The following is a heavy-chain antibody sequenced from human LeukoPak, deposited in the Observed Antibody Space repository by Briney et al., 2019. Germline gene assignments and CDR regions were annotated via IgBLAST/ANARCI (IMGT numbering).Heavy chain of an antibody. J-gene: IGHJ4*02. CDR2: IYYSGST. CDR1: GGSISSHY. CDR3: ARRDGYNSLDY. Sequence: SETLSLTCTVSGGSISSHYWSWIRQPPGKGLEWIGYIYYSGSTNYNPSLKSRVTVSVDTSKNQFSLKLSSVTAADTAVYYCARRDGYNSLDYWGQGTLVTVSS. V-gene: IGHV4-59*11. D-gene: IGHD5-24*01.